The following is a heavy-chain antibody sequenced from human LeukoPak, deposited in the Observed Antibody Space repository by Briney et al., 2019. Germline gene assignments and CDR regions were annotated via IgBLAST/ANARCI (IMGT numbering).Heavy chain of an antibody. J-gene: IGHJ2*01. CDR3: ARHVSAYNPHWYFDL. Sequence: SETLSLTCTVSGDSLSDNYWSWIRQPAGKGLEWIGRIYTRGSINYNPSLKSRVSMSIDTSKNQLSLNLRSLTAADTAVYYCARHVSAYNPHWYFDLWGRGTLVTVSA. CDR1: GDSLSDNY. CDR2: IYTRGSI. V-gene: IGHV4-4*07. D-gene: IGHD5-24*01.